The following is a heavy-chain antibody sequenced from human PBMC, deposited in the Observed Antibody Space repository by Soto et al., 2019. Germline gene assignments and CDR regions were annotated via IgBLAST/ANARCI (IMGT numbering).Heavy chain of an antibody. D-gene: IGHD3-22*01. V-gene: IGHV4-30-4*01. CDR1: GGSISSGDYY. Sequence: PSETLSLTCTVSGGSISSGDYYWCWIRQPPGNGLEWIGYIYYSGSTYYNPSLKSRVTISVDTSKNQFSLKLSSVTAADTAVYYCASAIYYYDSSGYYYFDYWGQGTLVTVSS. J-gene: IGHJ4*02. CDR3: ASAIYYYDSSGYYYFDY. CDR2: IYYSGST.